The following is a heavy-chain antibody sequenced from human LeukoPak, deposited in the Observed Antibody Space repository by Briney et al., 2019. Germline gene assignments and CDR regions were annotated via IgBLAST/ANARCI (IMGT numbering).Heavy chain of an antibody. Sequence: PSQTLSLTCTVSGGSISSGSYYWSWIRQPAGKGLEWIGRIYTSGSTNYNPSLKSRVTISVDTSKNQFSLKLSSVTAADTAVYYCARGAHSRGWSDFWGQGALVTVSS. CDR3: ARGAHSRGWSDF. D-gene: IGHD6-19*01. J-gene: IGHJ4*02. V-gene: IGHV4-61*02. CDR1: GGSISSGSYY. CDR2: IYTSGST.